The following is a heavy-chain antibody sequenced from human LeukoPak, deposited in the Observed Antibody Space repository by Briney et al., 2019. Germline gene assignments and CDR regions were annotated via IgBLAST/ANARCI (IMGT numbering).Heavy chain of an antibody. Sequence: GGSLRLSCAASGFTFSSYSMNWLRQAPGKGLEWVAYISSSSRTTYYADSAKGRFTISRDNAKNSLYLQMNSLRAEDTAVYHCVGGPGWVFDLWGRGTLVTVFS. CDR3: VGGPGWVFDL. CDR2: ISSSSRTT. CDR1: GFTFSSYS. D-gene: IGHD6-19*01. V-gene: IGHV3-48*01. J-gene: IGHJ2*01.